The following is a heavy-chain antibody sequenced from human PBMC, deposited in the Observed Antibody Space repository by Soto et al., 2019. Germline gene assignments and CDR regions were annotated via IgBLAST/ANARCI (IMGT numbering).Heavy chain of an antibody. V-gene: IGHV4-59*01. J-gene: IGHJ4*02. CDR3: ARDRLAAALFDY. Sequence: SETLSLTCTVSGGSISSYYWSWIRQPPGKGLEWIGYIYYSGSTNYNPSLKSRVTISVDTSKNQFSLKLSSVTAADTAVYYCARDRLAAALFDYWDQGTLVTVSS. D-gene: IGHD6-6*01. CDR1: GGSISSYY. CDR2: IYYSGST.